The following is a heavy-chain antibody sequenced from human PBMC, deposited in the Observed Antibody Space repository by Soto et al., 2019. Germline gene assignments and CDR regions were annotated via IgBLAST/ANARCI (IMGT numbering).Heavy chain of an antibody. CDR1: GGSISSGGYY. D-gene: IGHD3-22*01. V-gene: IGHV4-31*03. Sequence: QVQLQESGPGLVKPSQTLSLTCTVSGGSISSGGYYWGWIRQHPGKGLEWIGYIYYTGSTYYNPSLKSRVTISVDTSKNQFSLKLSSVTAADTAVYYCARARVDYYDSSGYFQHWGQGTLVTVSS. J-gene: IGHJ1*01. CDR3: ARARVDYYDSSGYFQH. CDR2: IYYTGST.